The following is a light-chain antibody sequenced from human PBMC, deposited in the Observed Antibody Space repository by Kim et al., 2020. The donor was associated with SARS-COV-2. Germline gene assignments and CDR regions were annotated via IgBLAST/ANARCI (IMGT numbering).Light chain of an antibody. CDR2: DNH. CDR1: SSNIGNHY. CDR3: ATWDSSLSAVV. J-gene: IGLJ2*01. V-gene: IGLV1-51*01. Sequence: QSVLTQPPSVSAAPGQKVTISCSGSSSNIGNHYVSWYQKLTGTVPKLVIYDNHKRPSGIPDRFSGSSSGTSATLGITGLQTGDEAAYYCATWDSSLSAVVFRGGTQLTVL.